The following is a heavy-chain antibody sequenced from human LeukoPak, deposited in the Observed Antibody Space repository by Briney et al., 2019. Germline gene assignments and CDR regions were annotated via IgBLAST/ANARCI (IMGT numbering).Heavy chain of an antibody. CDR1: GFTFSSYA. Sequence: GGSLRLSCAASGFTFSSYAMNWVRQAPWKGLEWVAYISKSGVTIYHADSVKGRFTISRDNAKNSLYLQMDSLRAEDTAVYYCASATAALGYWGQGTLVTVSS. J-gene: IGHJ4*02. CDR2: ISKSGVTI. CDR3: ASATAALGY. V-gene: IGHV3-48*03. D-gene: IGHD6-13*01.